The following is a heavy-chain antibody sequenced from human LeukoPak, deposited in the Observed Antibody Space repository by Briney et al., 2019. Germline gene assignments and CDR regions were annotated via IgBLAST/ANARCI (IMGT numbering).Heavy chain of an antibody. CDR1: GGSFSGYY. J-gene: IGHJ3*02. Sequence: PSETLSLTCAVYGGSFSGYYWSWIRQPPGKGLEWIGEINHSGSTNYNPSLKSRVTISVDTSKSQFSLKLSSVTAADTAVYYCARGLVGLTPHAGVFEIWGQGTKVTVSS. CDR2: INHSGST. D-gene: IGHD1-26*01. CDR3: ARGLVGLTPHAGVFEI. V-gene: IGHV4-34*01.